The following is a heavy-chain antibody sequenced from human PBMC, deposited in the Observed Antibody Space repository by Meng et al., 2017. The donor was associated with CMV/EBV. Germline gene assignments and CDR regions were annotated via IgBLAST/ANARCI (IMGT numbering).Heavy chain of an antibody. J-gene: IGHJ3*02. CDR2: INPNSGGT. CDR3: ARSSPSLPSGGGDSYDPFDI. V-gene: IGHV1-2*02. D-gene: IGHD2-21*01. CDR1: GYTFTGYY. Sequence: ASVKVSCKASGYTFTGYYMHWVRQAPGQGLEWMGWINPNSGGTNYAQKFQGRVTMTRDTSISTAYMELSRLRSDDTAVYYCARSSPSLPSGGGDSYDPFDIWGQGTMVTVSS.